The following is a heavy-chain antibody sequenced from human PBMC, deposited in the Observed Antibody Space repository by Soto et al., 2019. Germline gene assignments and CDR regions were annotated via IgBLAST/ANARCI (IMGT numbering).Heavy chain of an antibody. CDR3: ARSRGSTWLVLYYFDY. CDR2: ISVYNGNT. Sequence: GASVKVSCKPSGYTFATFGISWVRQAPGQGLEWMGWISVYNGNTNYAQKLQGRVTMTTDTSTSTAYMELRSLRSDDTAVYYCARSRGSTWLVLYYFDYWGQGTLVTVSS. D-gene: IGHD6-19*01. J-gene: IGHJ4*02. V-gene: IGHV1-18*01. CDR1: GYTFATFG.